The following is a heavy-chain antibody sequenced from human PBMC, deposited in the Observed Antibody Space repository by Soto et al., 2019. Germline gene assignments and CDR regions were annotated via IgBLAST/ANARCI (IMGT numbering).Heavy chain of an antibody. V-gene: IGHV3-7*01. Sequence: PGGSLRLSCTAFGFTFSGYWMSWVRLAPGKGLEWVANIKEDGSEKYYVDSVKGRFTISRDNAKNSLYLQMNSLRAEATAIYYCAPSGSGSDSTVAPAVTARDYWGQGTLVTVSS. CDR1: GFTFSGYW. CDR3: APSGSGSDSTVAPAVTARDY. CDR2: IKEDGSEK. D-gene: IGHD2-2*01. J-gene: IGHJ4*02.